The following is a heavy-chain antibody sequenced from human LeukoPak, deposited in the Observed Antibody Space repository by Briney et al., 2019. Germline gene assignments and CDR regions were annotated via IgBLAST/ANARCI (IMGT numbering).Heavy chain of an antibody. CDR3: ARERTSYQLRKYYFDY. D-gene: IGHD2-2*01. CDR1: GGTFSSYA. Sequence: SVKVSCKASGGTFSSYAISWVRQAPGQGLERMGGIIPIFGTANYAQKFQGRVTITADESTSTAYMELSSLRSEDTAVYYCARERTSYQLRKYYFDYWGQGTLVTVSS. J-gene: IGHJ4*02. V-gene: IGHV1-69*13. CDR2: IIPIFGTA.